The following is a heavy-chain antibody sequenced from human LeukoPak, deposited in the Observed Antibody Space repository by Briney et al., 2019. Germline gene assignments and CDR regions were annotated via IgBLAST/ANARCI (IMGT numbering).Heavy chain of an antibody. V-gene: IGHV3-53*01. CDR2: IYSGGST. J-gene: IGHJ4*02. CDR3: AREAGGKMGY. Sequence: GGSLRLSCAASGFTFTSYSINWVRQAPGKGLEWVSVIYSGGSTYYADSVKGRFTISRDNSKNTLYLQMNSLRAEDTAVYYCAREAGGKMGYWGQGTLVTVSS. CDR1: GFTFTSYS. D-gene: IGHD5-24*01.